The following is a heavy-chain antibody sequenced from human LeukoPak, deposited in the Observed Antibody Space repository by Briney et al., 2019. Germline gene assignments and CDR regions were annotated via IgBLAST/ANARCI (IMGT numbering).Heavy chain of an antibody. CDR3: ARTREQWQVLDY. Sequence: GGSLRLSCAASGFTFSSYGMHWVRQAPGKGLEWVAFIRYDGSNKYYADSVKGRFTISRDNSKNTLYLQMNSLRAEDTAVYYCARTREQWQVLDYWGQGTLVTVSS. J-gene: IGHJ4*02. V-gene: IGHV3-30*02. CDR2: IRYDGSNK. D-gene: IGHD6-19*01. CDR1: GFTFSSYG.